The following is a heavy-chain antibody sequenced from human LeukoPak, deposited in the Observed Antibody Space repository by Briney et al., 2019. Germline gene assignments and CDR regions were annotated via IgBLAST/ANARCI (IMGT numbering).Heavy chain of an antibody. CDR2: INHSGST. J-gene: IGHJ4*02. D-gene: IGHD3-22*01. V-gene: IGHV4-34*01. CDR3: ARGTAYYYDSSGYYYMYYFDY. CDR1: GGSFSGYY. Sequence: SETLSLTCAVYGGSFSGYYWSWIRQPPGKGLEWIGEINHSGSTNYNPSLKSRVIISVDTSKNQFSLKLSSVTAADTAVYYCARGTAYYYDSSGYYYMYYFDYWGQGTLVTVSS.